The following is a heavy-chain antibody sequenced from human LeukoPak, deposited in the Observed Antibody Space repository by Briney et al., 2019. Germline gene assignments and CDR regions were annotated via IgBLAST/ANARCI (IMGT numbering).Heavy chain of an antibody. CDR1: GGSISSSSTY. D-gene: IGHD2-15*01. CDR2: IYYSGST. CDR3: ARFKGLVVHAFDI. J-gene: IGHJ3*02. Sequence: PSETLSLTCTVSGGSISSSSTYWGWIRQPPGKGLEWIGSIYYSGSTYYNPSLKSRVTISVDTSKNQFSLKLSSVTAADTAVYYCARFKGLVVHAFDIWGQGTMVTVSS. V-gene: IGHV4-39*07.